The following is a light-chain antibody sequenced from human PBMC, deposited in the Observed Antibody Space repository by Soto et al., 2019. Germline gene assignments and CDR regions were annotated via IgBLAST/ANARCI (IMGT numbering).Light chain of an antibody. V-gene: IGKV3-15*01. J-gene: IGKJ2*01. CDR2: GAS. CDR1: QSVSTK. Sequence: EIVMTQSPVTLSVSPGERGTLSCRASQSVSTKLLWYQQKPGQAPRLLIYGASTRATGIPARFSGGGSGTEFSLTISSLQSEDFAVYYCLQYINWPYTFGQGTRVEI. CDR3: LQYINWPYT.